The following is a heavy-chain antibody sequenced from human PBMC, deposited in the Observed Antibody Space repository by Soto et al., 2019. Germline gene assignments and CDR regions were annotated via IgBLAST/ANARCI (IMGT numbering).Heavy chain of an antibody. V-gene: IGHV3-7*03. CDR2: IKQDGSEK. Sequence: GGSLRLSCAASGFTFSSYWMSWVRQAPGKGLEWVTNIKQDGSEKYYVDSVKGRFNISKDNAKNSLYLQRNSLIAEDPAGYSGQRFRTGCSGGRCNDDAFDTWGQGKVVTVS. D-gene: IGHD2-15*01. CDR1: GFTFSSYW. CDR3: QRFRTGCSGGRCNDDAFDT. J-gene: IGHJ3*02.